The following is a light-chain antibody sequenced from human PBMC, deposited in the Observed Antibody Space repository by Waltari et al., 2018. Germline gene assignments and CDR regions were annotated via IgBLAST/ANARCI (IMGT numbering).Light chain of an antibody. Sequence: EIAMTQSPATLSVSPGERATLSCRTSQSVNSNLAWYQQRPGQPPRHLIYGGSTRAPGSPGRFRGSGSGTEFTLAISRLQSEDFAVYYCQQYDNWLPYTFGQGTKVDMK. CDR3: QQYDNWLPYT. CDR1: QSVNSN. CDR2: GGS. V-gene: IGKV3-15*01. J-gene: IGKJ2*01.